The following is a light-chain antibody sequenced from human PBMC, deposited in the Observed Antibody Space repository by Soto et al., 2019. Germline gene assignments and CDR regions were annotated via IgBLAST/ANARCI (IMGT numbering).Light chain of an antibody. Sequence: EIVLTQSPGTLSLSPGERATLSCRASQSLNSGYLAWYQQKPGQAPRLLIYGASSRATGIPDRFSGSRSGTDFTLTISRLEPEDFAVYYCHHYGTSPPNTFGGGTKVEIK. CDR3: HHYGTSPPNT. V-gene: IGKV3-20*01. CDR1: QSLNSGY. CDR2: GAS. J-gene: IGKJ4*01.